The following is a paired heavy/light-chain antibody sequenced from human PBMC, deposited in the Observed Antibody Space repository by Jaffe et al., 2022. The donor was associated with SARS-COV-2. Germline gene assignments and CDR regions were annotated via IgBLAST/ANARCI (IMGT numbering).Heavy chain of an antibody. CDR1: GGSISSSNFY. CDR2: VYFSGST. J-gene: IGHJ4*02. Sequence: QLQLQESGPGLVKPSETLSLTCTVSGGSISSSNFYWGWLRQPPGKGLEWIGSVYFSGSTYYNPSLKSRVTMSIDTSKNQFSLELSSVTAADTAVYYCARLLGVAAAGSLGDYWGQGALVTVSS. D-gene: IGHD6-13*01. V-gene: IGHV4-39*01. CDR3: ARLLGVAAAGSLGDY.
Light chain of an antibody. Sequence: DIVMTQSPDSLAVSLGERATINCKSGQSLLYSFNNKNYLGWYQQKPGQPPKLLISWASTRESGVPDRFSGSGSGTDFTLTISSLEAEDVAVYYCQQYYSGPVTFGQGTKLEIK. CDR1: QSLLYSFNNKNY. V-gene: IGKV4-1*01. CDR2: WAS. J-gene: IGKJ2*01. CDR3: QQYYSGPVT.